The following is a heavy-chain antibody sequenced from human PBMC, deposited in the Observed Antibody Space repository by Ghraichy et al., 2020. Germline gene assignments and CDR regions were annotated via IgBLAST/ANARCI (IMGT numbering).Heavy chain of an antibody. CDR3: ARRSLWFGELFKSYHYMGV. CDR2: LYSGGSV. CDR1: GFSVNSNY. V-gene: IGHV3-66*02. D-gene: IGHD3-10*01. Sequence: SCEASGFSVNSNYMTWVRQPPGKGLEWVSILYSGGSVYYADSVQGRFTISRDNSKNTLYLQMNSLRPEDTALYYCARRSLWFGELFKSYHYMGVWGKGTPVTVSS. J-gene: IGHJ6*03.